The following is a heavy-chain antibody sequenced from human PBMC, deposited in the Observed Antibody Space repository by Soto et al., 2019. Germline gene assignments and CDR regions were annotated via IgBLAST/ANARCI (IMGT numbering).Heavy chain of an antibody. D-gene: IGHD2-8*02. CDR1: GFPFGNYH. CDR3: AKATATGGGAFDI. V-gene: IGHV3-23*01. CDR2: ILVDGRT. J-gene: IGHJ3*02. Sequence: GGSLRLPCEASGFPFGNYHMSWVRQAPGKGLEWVSTILVDGRTFYVDSVKGRFTISRDSSKNTVYLQMNSLTAGDTALYYCAKATATGGGAFDICGQGTMVTVSS.